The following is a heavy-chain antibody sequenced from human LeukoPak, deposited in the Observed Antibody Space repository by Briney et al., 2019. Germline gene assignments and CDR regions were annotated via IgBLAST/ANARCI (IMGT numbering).Heavy chain of an antibody. D-gene: IGHD6-13*01. CDR3: ARVPVKSDCSSDLDFDY. V-gene: IGHV1-46*01. Sequence: EASVKVSCKASGYTFTSYYMHWVRQAPGQGLEWMGIINPSGGSTSYAQKFQGRVTMTRDTSTSTVYMELSSLRSEDTAVYYCARVPVKSDCSSDLDFDYWGQGTLVTVSS. J-gene: IGHJ4*02. CDR2: INPSGGST. CDR1: GYTFTSYY.